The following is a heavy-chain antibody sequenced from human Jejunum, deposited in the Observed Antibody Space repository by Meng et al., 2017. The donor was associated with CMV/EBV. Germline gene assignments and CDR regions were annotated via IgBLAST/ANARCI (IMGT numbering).Heavy chain of an antibody. D-gene: IGHD5-18*01. Sequence: GFTVTTNGMAGVRQARGKGLEWVANINQDEGEKYYVDSVYGRFTVSRDNAKNSLYLEMNSLRGEGTAVYYCARISKYRYGVYGMDVWGQGTTVTVSS. CDR1: GFTVTTNG. V-gene: IGHV3-7*01. J-gene: IGHJ6*02. CDR2: INQDEGEK. CDR3: ARISKYRYGVYGMDV.